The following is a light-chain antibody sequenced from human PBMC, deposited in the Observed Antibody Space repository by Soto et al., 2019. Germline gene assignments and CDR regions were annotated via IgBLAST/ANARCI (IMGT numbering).Light chain of an antibody. CDR3: SSFAGNNNLV. V-gene: IGLV2-8*01. CDR2: EVS. Sequence: QSALTQPPSASGSPGQSVTISCTGTSSDVGGYNYVSWYQQHPGKAPKLMISEVSKRPSGVPDRFSGSKSGNKASLTVSGLQAEDEAYYYCSSFAGNNNLVFGGGTQLTVL. CDR1: SSDVGGYNY. J-gene: IGLJ2*01.